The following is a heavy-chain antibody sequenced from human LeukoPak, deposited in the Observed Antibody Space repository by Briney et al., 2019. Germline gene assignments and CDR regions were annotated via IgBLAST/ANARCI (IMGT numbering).Heavy chain of an antibody. V-gene: IGHV3-23*01. D-gene: IGHD3-10*01. CDR2: ISGSDGHI. J-gene: IGHJ4*02. CDR1: GFTFSNYA. Sequence: QPGGSLRLSCVASGFTFSNYAMSWVRQAPGKGLEWVAIISGSDGHIYYADSVKGRFTISRDNSKNTLYLQMNSLRAEDTAVYYCTSRSGSPFECWGQGTLVTVSS. CDR3: TSRSGSPFEC.